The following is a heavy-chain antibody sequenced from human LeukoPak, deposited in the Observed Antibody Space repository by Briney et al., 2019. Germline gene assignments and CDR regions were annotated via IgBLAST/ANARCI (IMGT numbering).Heavy chain of an antibody. CDR3: VRARGDRSGYYRY. V-gene: IGHV1-18*01. Sequence: GASVKVSCKTSGYTCTKYGISWVRQAPGQGPERMGWISVYDGNTNYAQKLQDRLTLTTDTSTDTAHMELRSLRSDDTAVYYCVRARGDRSGYYRYWGQGTLVTVSS. D-gene: IGHD3-22*01. CDR2: ISVYDGNT. CDR1: GYTCTKYG. J-gene: IGHJ4*02.